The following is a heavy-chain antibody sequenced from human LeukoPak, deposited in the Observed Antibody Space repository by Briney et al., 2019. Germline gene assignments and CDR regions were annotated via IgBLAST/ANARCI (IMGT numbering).Heavy chain of an antibody. Sequence: PSETLSLTCAVYGGSFSGYYWSWIRQPPGKGLEWIGEINHSGSTNYNPSLKSRVTISVDTSKNQFSLKLSSVTAADTAVYYCARSRSDSRIPNWFDPWGQGTLVTVSS. V-gene: IGHV4-34*01. CDR2: INHSGST. CDR3: ARSRSDSRIPNWFDP. J-gene: IGHJ5*02. D-gene: IGHD2-21*01. CDR1: GGSFSGYY.